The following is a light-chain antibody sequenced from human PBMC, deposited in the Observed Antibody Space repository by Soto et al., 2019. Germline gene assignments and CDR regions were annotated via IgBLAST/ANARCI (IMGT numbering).Light chain of an antibody. V-gene: IGLV2-14*01. Sequence: QSALTQPASVSGSRGQSITMSCTGTSSDVGGYNYVSWYQQHPGKAPKLMIYDVSNRPSGVSNRFSGSKSGNTASLTISGLQAEDEADYYCSSYTSSSTLVVFGGGTKLTVL. J-gene: IGLJ2*01. CDR1: SSDVGGYNY. CDR2: DVS. CDR3: SSYTSSSTLVV.